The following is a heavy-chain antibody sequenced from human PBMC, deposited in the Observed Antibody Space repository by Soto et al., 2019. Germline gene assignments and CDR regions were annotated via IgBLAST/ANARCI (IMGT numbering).Heavy chain of an antibody. CDR3: AREGYDILTGPAFDY. Sequence: GGSLRLSCAASGFTFSSYGMHWVRQAPGKGLEWVAVIWYDGSNKYYADSVKGRFTISRDNSKNTLYLQMNSLRAEDTAVYYCAREGYDILTGPAFDYRGQGTPVTGSS. J-gene: IGHJ4*02. CDR2: IWYDGSNK. D-gene: IGHD3-9*01. V-gene: IGHV3-33*01. CDR1: GFTFSSYG.